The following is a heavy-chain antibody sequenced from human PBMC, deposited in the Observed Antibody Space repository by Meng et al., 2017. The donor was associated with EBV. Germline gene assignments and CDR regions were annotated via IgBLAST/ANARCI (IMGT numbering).Heavy chain of an antibody. CDR2: IYYTGST. J-gene: IGHJ5*02. V-gene: IGHV4-61*01. CDR1: GGSVNNESYY. Sequence: QVQLQESGPGLVKPSXXLSLTCTVSGGSVNNESYYWGWIRQPPGKGLEYIGYIYYTGSTNYNSSPKSRVTISLDKSKNQFSLKLTSLTAADTAIYYCARGDYTNYPRWFDPWGQGTLVTVSS. CDR3: ARGDYTNYPRWFDP. D-gene: IGHD4-11*01.